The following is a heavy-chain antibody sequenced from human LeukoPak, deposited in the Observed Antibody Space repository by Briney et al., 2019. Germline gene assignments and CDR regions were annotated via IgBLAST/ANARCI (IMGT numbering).Heavy chain of an antibody. V-gene: IGHV3-9*01. CDR1: GFTFDDYA. Sequence: GGSLRLSCAASGFTFDDYAMYWVRQAPGKGLEWVSDISWNGGRIGYADSVKGRFTISRDNAKNAVYLQMNSLREEDTALYYCVKAPVAGGYYYYYMDVWGKGTTVTISS. J-gene: IGHJ6*03. D-gene: IGHD6-19*01. CDR3: VKAPVAGGYYYYYMDV. CDR2: ISWNGGRI.